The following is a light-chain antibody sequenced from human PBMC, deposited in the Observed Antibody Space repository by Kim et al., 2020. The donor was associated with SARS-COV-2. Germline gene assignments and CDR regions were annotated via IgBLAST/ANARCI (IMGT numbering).Light chain of an antibody. V-gene: IGKV1-39*01. Sequence: AAVGDRVTITCRASQTITKYLNWYQQKPGKAPKLLIYAASSLQSGVPSRFSGSGSGTDFTLTISSLHPEDFATYYCQQSYSTPRTFGGGTKVDIK. J-gene: IGKJ4*01. CDR3: QQSYSTPRT. CDR2: AAS. CDR1: QTITKY.